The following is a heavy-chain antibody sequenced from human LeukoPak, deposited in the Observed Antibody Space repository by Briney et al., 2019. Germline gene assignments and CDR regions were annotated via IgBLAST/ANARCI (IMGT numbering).Heavy chain of an antibody. CDR3: ATTANHYFDY. D-gene: IGHD1-14*01. CDR2: MNQDGSET. V-gene: IGHV3-7*05. CDR1: GFTFSSYS. Sequence: GGSLRLSCAASGFTFSSYSMNWVRQAPGKGLEWVAYMNQDGSETYYVDSVKGRFTSSRDNAKNSLYLQMNSLRVEDTAVYYCATTANHYFDYWGQGSLVTVSS. J-gene: IGHJ4*02.